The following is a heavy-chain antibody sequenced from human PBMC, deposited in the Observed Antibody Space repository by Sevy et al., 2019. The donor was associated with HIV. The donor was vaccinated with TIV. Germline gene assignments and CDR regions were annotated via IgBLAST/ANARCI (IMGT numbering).Heavy chain of an antibody. Sequence: ASVKVSCKASRSTFVSNDINWLRQAPGQGLEWVGWMRQNSGEVGYAQKFQGRVTMTRNISITTAYMELGRLRFDDTAVYYCAQGYYFTYWGQGTVVTVSS. D-gene: IGHD3-22*01. CDR1: RSTFVSND. J-gene: IGHJ4*02. CDR2: MRQNSGEV. CDR3: AQGYYFTY. V-gene: IGHV1-8*01.